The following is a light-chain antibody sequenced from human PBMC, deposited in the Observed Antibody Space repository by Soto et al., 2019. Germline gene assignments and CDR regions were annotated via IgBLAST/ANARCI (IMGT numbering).Light chain of an antibody. V-gene: IGKV1-39*01. CDR3: QQTASTPFT. CDR2: AAS. Sequence: DTQMTQSQSSLSASVGDRVTITCRASQSINTYLNWYQQKPGEAPNLLIYAASSLQSGVPPRFSGSGSETDFTLTINSLQAEDFATYYCQQTASTPFTFGQGT. CDR1: QSINTY. J-gene: IGKJ2*01.